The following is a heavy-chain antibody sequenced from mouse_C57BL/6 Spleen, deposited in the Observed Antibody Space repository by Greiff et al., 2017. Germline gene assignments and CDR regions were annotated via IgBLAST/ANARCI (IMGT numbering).Heavy chain of an antibody. D-gene: IGHD1-1*01. CDR3: ARFITTVVAPLDY. CDR2: IYPGSGSS. J-gene: IGHJ2*01. Sequence: QVQLQQPGAELVKPGASVKMSCKASGYTFTSYWITWVKQRPGQGLEWIGDIYPGSGSSNYNEKFKSKATLTVDTSSSTAYMQLSSLTSEDSAVYYYARFITTVVAPLDYWGQGTTLTVSS. V-gene: IGHV1-55*01. CDR1: GYTFTSYW.